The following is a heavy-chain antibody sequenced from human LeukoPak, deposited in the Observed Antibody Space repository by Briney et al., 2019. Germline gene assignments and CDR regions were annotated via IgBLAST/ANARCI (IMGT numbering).Heavy chain of an antibody. Sequence: GASVKVSCKVTGYTLTELSMHWVRQAPGKGLEWMGGFDPEDGETIYAQKFQGRVTMTEDTSTDTAYMELSSLRSEDTAVYYCATRSPRPTYYYDSSGYDSYTFDIWGQGTMVTVSS. CDR1: GYTLTELS. CDR2: FDPEDGET. D-gene: IGHD3-22*01. J-gene: IGHJ3*02. V-gene: IGHV1-24*01. CDR3: ATRSPRPTYYYDSSGYDSYTFDI.